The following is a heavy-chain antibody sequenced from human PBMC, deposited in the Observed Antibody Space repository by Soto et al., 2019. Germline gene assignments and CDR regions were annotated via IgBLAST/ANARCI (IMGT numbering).Heavy chain of an antibody. CDR1: GGSFSGYY. Sequence: QVKLQQWGAGLLKPSETLSLTCAVYGGSFSGYYWSWIRQPPGKGLEWIGEINHSGSSNYNPSLKSRVNISVDTSKNQFSLKLSSVTAADTAVYYCARLAFGYSSSWYGGDYWGHGTLVTVSS. J-gene: IGHJ4*01. CDR3: ARLAFGYSSSWYGGDY. D-gene: IGHD6-13*01. V-gene: IGHV4-34*01. CDR2: INHSGSS.